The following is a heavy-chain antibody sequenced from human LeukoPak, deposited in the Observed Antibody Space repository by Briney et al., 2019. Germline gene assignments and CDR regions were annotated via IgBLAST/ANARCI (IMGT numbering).Heavy chain of an antibody. D-gene: IGHD3-10*01. CDR2: INPNSGGT. V-gene: IGHV1-2*02. CDR3: ARVRITMVRGVRGLYNWFDP. Sequence: ASVKVSCKTSGYTFTGYYMHWVRQAPGQGLEWMGWINPNSGGTNYAQKFQGRVTMTRDTSISTAYMELSRLRSDDTAVYYCARVRITMVRGVRGLYNWFDPWGRGTLVTVSS. J-gene: IGHJ5*02. CDR1: GYTFTGYY.